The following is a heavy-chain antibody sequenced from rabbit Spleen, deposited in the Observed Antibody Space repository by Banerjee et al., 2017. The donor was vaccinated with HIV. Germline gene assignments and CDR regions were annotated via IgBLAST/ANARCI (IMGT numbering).Heavy chain of an antibody. V-gene: IGHV1S45*01. J-gene: IGHJ3*01. CDR2: IYTGNGKN. D-gene: IGHD4-1*01. Sequence: QEQLEESGGGLVQPEGSLTLTCTASGFSFSSGYDMSWVRQAPGKGLEWIGFIYTGNGKNYYASWAKGRFTISKTSSTTVTLQMTSLTAADTATYFCARAIVPWLGLTRLDLWGPGTLVTVS. CDR3: ARAIVPWLGLTRLDL. CDR1: GFSFSSGYD.